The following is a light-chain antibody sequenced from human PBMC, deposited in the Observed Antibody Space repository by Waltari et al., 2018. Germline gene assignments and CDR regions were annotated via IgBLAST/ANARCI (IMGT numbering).Light chain of an antibody. CDR2: GAS. V-gene: IGKV3-15*01. CDR3: QQYNNWPPWT. CDR1: QSVSSN. J-gene: IGKJ1*01. Sequence: EIVMTQSPATLSVYPGERATLSCRASQSVSSNLAWYQQKPGQAPRLLIYGASTSATGIPARFSGSGSGTEFTLTISSMQSEDFAVYYCQQYNNWPPWTFGQGTKVEIK.